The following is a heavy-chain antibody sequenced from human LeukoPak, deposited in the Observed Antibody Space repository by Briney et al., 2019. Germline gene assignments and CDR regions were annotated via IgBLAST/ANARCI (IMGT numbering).Heavy chain of an antibody. J-gene: IGHJ4*02. CDR2: ILYDGSNK. Sequence: ERSLRLSCAASGFTFSSYGMHWVRQAPGKGLEWVAVILYDGSNKYYADSVKGRFTISRDNSENTLYLQMNSLRAEDTAVYYCARDLRRGYSYGYGDYWGQGTLVTVSS. D-gene: IGHD5-18*01. CDR3: ARDLRRGYSYGYGDY. CDR1: GFTFSSYG. V-gene: IGHV3-33*05.